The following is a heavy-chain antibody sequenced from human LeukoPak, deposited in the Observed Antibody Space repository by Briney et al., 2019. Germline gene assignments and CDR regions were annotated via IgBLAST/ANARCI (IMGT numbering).Heavy chain of an antibody. CDR1: GGSVSSNSAA. Sequence: SQTLSLTCAISGGSVSSNSAAWNWIRQSPSRGLEWLGRTYYRSKWYNDYAVSVKSRITITPDTSKNQFCPQLNSVTPEDTAVYYCARDRGNGWNLPADWGAGTLVSVSS. CDR2: TYYRSKWYN. CDR3: ARDRGNGWNLPAD. D-gene: IGHD6-19*01. J-gene: IGHJ4*02. V-gene: IGHV6-1*01.